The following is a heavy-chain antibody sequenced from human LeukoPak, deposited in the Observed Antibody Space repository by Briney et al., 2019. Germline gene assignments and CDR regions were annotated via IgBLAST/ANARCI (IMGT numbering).Heavy chain of an antibody. CDR2: IHPSGST. D-gene: IGHD2-2*01. CDR1: GDSISSYY. CDR3: ARVSVDYFDY. Sequence: SETLSLTCTVSGDSISSYYWSWIRQPAGKGLEWIGRIHPSGSTNYNPSLKSRVTLSVDTSKNQFSLKLSSVTAADTAVYYCARVSVDYFDYWGQGTLVTVSS. J-gene: IGHJ4*02. V-gene: IGHV4-4*07.